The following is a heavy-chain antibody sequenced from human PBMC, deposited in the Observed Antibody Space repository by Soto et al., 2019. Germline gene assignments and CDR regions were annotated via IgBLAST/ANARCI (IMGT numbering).Heavy chain of an antibody. CDR3: ARAYYDRSGYAVDP. CDR1: GGSIRNDY. J-gene: IGHJ5*02. D-gene: IGHD3-22*01. V-gene: IGHV4-4*09. Sequence: SETLSLTCRVSGGSIRNDYWTWILQPPGKGLEWIGYIYKGGSINYNPSLKSRVTISVDTSNNQFSLKLSSVTAADTAVYYCARAYYDRSGYAVDPWGQGTLVTVSS. CDR2: IYKGGSI.